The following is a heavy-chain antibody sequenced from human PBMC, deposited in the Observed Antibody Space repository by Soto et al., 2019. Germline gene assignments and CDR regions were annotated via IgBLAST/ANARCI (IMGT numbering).Heavy chain of an antibody. CDR2: ISAYNGNT. D-gene: IGHD5-18*01. Sequence: VKVCCRAPVYPFTSYGISLVRQAPGQGLEWMGWISAYNGNTNYAQKLQGRVTMTTDTSTRTAYMDLRSLRSDDTAVYYCATDTAIVILRGMDVWGQGTTVTLSS. CDR1: VYPFTSYG. CDR3: ATDTAIVILRGMDV. J-gene: IGHJ6*02. V-gene: IGHV1-18*04.